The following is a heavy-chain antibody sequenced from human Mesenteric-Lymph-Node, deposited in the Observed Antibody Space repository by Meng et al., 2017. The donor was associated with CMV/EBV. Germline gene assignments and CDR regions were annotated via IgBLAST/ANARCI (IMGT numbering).Heavy chain of an antibody. V-gene: IGHV5-10-1*01. Sequence: GYSFTRYWISWVRQMPGKGLEWMGRIDPSDSYTNYSPSFQGHVTISADKSISTAYLQWSSLKASDTAMYYCARHPNYYYDSSPPSDYWGQGTLVTVSS. J-gene: IGHJ4*02. D-gene: IGHD3-22*01. CDR2: IDPSDSYT. CDR1: GYSFTRYW. CDR3: ARHPNYYYDSSPPSDY.